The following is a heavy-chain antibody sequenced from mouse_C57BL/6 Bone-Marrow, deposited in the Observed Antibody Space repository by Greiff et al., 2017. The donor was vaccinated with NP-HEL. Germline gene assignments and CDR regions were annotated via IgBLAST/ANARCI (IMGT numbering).Heavy chain of an antibody. CDR3: ARGNGYYVGSLFFAY. V-gene: IGHV1-85*01. D-gene: IGHD2-3*01. CDR1: GYTFTSYD. CDR2: IYPRDGST. Sequence: QVQLQQSGPELVKPGASVKLSCKASGYTFTSYDINWVKQRPGQGLEWIGWIYPRDGSTKYNEKFKGKATVTADKSSSTAYMQLNSLTSEDSAVYFCARGNGYYVGSLFFAYWGQGTLVTVSA. J-gene: IGHJ3*01.